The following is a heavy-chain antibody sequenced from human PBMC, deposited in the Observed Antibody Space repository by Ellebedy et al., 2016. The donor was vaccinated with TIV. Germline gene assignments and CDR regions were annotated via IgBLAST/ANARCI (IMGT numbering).Heavy chain of an antibody. D-gene: IGHD6-13*01. CDR2: IYPGDSDT. CDR3: ARHKRGGARGAADAFDI. CDR1: GYSFTSYW. V-gene: IGHV5-51*01. Sequence: PGGSLRLSCKGSGYSFTSYWIGWVRLMPGKGLEWMGIIYPGDSDTRYSPSFQGQVTISADKSISTAYLQWSSLKASDTAMYYCARHKRGGARGAADAFDIWGQGTMVTVSS. J-gene: IGHJ3*02.